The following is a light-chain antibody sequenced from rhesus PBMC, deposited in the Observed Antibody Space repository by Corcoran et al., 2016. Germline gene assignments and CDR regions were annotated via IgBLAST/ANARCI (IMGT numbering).Light chain of an antibody. CDR2: YAS. Sequence: EIVLTQSPAFHSVTLKERGTITCQASQSMGNNLHWYQQKPDQSPRLLIKYASQSISGAPSRFSGCGSGTTFTLSISSLEAEDGAAYYCQQSSSFPRAFVQGPKVEIK. CDR3: QQSSSFPRA. V-gene: IGKV6-55*01. J-gene: IGKJ1*01. CDR1: QSMGNN.